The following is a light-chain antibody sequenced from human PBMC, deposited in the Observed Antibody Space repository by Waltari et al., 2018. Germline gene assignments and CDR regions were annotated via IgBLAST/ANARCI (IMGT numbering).Light chain of an antibody. CDR3: QQYYDYPIN. J-gene: IGKJ5*01. CDR2: DAS. CDR1: QNLNTF. Sequence: DIQMTQSPSTVSASLGDRVTITCRASQNLNTFLSWYQQKPGAVPNLLIYDASTLERGVPSRFSGSGSGTHFTLTISGPQPDDFATYYCQQYYDYPINFGQGTRL. V-gene: IGKV1-5*01.